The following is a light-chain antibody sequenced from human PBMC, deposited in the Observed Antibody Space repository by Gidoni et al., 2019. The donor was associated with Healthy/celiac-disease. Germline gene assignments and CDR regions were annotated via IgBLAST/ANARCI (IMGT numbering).Light chain of an antibody. CDR2: AAS. Sequence: DIQMTQSPSSLSASVGDRVTITCQASQSISSYLNWYQQKPGKAPKLLIYAASSLQSGVPSRFSGSGSGTDFTLTISSLQPEDFATYYCQQSYSTPRHAFGQGTKLEIK. CDR1: QSISSY. CDR3: QQSYSTPRHA. V-gene: IGKV1-39*01. J-gene: IGKJ2*01.